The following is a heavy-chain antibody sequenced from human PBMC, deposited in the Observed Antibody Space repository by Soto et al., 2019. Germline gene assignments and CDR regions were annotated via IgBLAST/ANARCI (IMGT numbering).Heavy chain of an antibody. CDR2: IYYSGST. V-gene: IGHV4-39*01. J-gene: IGHJ3*02. D-gene: IGHD4-17*01. CDR3: ARHCGDSGGGAAFDI. Sequence: PSETLSLTGTVSGGSISSSSYYWGWIRQPPGKGLEWIGSIYYSGSTYYNPSLKSRVTRSVDTSKNQFSLKRSSVTAADTAVYYCARHCGDSGGGAAFDIWGQGTMVT. CDR1: GGSISSSSYY.